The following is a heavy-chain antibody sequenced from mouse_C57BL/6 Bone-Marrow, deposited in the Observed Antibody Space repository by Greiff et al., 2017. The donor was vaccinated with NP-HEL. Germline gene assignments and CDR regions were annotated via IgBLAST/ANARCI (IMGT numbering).Heavy chain of an antibody. CDR1: GFSLTSYG. Sequence: VKLQESGPGLVQPSQSLSITCTVSGFSLTSYGVHWVRQSPGKGLEWLGVIWRGGSTDYNAAFMSRLSITKDNSKSQVFFKMNSLQADDTAIYYCAKKAYGYDEGYWYFDVWGTGTTVTVSS. CDR3: AKKAYGYDEGYWYFDV. V-gene: IGHV2-5*01. CDR2: IWRGGST. J-gene: IGHJ1*03. D-gene: IGHD2-2*01.